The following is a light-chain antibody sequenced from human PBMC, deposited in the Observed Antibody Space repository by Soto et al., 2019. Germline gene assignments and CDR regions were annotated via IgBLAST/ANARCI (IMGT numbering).Light chain of an antibody. CDR1: QSVSSSY. V-gene: IGKV3-20*01. CDR3: QQYGSSPPYT. CDR2: GAS. Sequence: EIVLTQSPGTLSLSPGERATLSCRASQSVSSSYLAWYQQKPGQAPRLLIYGASSRATGIPDRFSGSGSGTDFTLTISRLEPEDFAVYYWQQYGSSPPYTLGQGTKLEI. J-gene: IGKJ2*01.